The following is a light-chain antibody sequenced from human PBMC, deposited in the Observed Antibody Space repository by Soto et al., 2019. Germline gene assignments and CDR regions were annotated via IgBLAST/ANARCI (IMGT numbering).Light chain of an antibody. CDR2: DVS. CDR3: HQRYNRPRVT. Sequence: EIVLTQSPSTRSLSPGGRVTLSCRASQSVSNSLAWYQQKPGQPPRLLLYDVSNRATGIPARFSGSGSGTDFTLTITSLEPEDFAVYFCHQRYNRPRVTFGQGTRLEIK. V-gene: IGKV3-11*01. CDR1: QSVSNS. J-gene: IGKJ5*01.